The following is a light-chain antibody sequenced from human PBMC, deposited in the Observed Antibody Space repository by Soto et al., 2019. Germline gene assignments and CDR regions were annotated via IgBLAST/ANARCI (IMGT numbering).Light chain of an antibody. J-gene: IGKJ1*01. Sequence: EIVLTQSPATLSLSPGERATLSCMASESVTSFLDWYQHKPGQAPRLLIYEASNRATGISARFSAGGSWRDFTLTIGSLDTEDFEVDYCHQRSDWPRAFGQGAKVLSK. CDR3: HQRSDWPRA. V-gene: IGKV3-11*02. CDR2: EAS. CDR1: ESVTSF.